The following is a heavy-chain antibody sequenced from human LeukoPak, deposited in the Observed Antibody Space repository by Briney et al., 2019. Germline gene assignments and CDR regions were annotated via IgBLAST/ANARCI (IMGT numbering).Heavy chain of an antibody. CDR3: ARESGYSGYAHHDY. Sequence: SSETLSLTCTVSGGSISSYYWSWIRQPPGKGLEWIGYIYYSGSTNYNPSLKSRVTISVDTSKNQFSLKLSSVTAADTAVYYCARESGYSGYAHHDYWGQGTLVTVSS. D-gene: IGHD5-12*01. CDR2: IYYSGST. CDR1: GGSISSYY. V-gene: IGHV4-59*01. J-gene: IGHJ4*02.